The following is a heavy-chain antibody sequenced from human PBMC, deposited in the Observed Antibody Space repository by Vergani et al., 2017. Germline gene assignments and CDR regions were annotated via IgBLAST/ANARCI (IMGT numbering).Heavy chain of an antibody. CDR2: IFPTDSDT. J-gene: IGHJ6*02. CDR1: GYRFTSYW. V-gene: IGHV5-51*01. CDR3: ARTGNPYYYYGIDV. Sequence: EVKLVQSGVEVKKPGESLKISCKGSGYRFTSYWIAWVRQMPGKGLEWMGIIFPTDSDTKYSPSFQGQVTMSVDQSISTAYLQWDSLKASDTAMYFCARTGNPYYYYGIDVWGQGP.